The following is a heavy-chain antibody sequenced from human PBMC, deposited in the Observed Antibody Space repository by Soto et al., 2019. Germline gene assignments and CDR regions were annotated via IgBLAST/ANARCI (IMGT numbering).Heavy chain of an antibody. J-gene: IGHJ4*02. D-gene: IGHD6-19*01. V-gene: IGHV1-46*03. Sequence: QVQLVQSGAEVKKPGASVKVSCKASGYTFTSYYMHWVRQAPGQGLEWLGIINPSGGSTSYAQKCQGRVTMTRDTSTSTVYMELSSLRSDDTAVYYCARGPPPYSSGWYKDYWGQGTLVTVSS. CDR1: GYTFTSYY. CDR2: INPSGGST. CDR3: ARGPPPYSSGWYKDY.